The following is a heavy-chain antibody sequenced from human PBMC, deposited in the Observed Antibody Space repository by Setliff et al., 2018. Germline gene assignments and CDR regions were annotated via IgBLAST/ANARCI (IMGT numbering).Heavy chain of an antibody. CDR3: ARGRNIAARLLDS. J-gene: IGHJ4*02. CDR1: GGSINSYPYY. V-gene: IGHV4-39*07. CDR2: IYHTGIT. D-gene: IGHD6-6*01. Sequence: PSETLSLTCTVSGGSINSYPYYWGWIRQPPGKGLEWIGNIYHTGITYYNPSLKSRVTISVDTSKDQFSLKLISMSAADTAVYFCARGRNIAARLLDSWGQGALVTVSS.